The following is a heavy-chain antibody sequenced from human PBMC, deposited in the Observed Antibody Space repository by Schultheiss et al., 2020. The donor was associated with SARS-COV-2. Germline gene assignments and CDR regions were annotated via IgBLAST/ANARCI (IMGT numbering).Heavy chain of an antibody. CDR1: GFTFSRYS. CDR3: AKGSITIFGVVRLDFQH. D-gene: IGHD3-3*01. Sequence: GGSLRLSCAASGFTFSRYSMNWVRQAPGKGLEWVSSISSRSSYIYYADSVKGRFTITRDNSKNTLYLQRSSIKTEDTAVYYCAKGSITIFGVVRLDFQHWGLGTVITVSS. J-gene: IGHJ1*01. CDR2: ISSRSSYI. V-gene: IGHV3-21*04.